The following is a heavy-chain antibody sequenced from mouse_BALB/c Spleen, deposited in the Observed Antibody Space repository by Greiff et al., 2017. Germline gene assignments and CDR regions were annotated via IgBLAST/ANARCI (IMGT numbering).Heavy chain of an antibody. Sequence: QVQLQPSGAELAKPGASVKMSCKASGYTFTSYWMHWVKQRPGQGLEWIGYINPSTGYTEYNQKFKDKATLTADKSSSTAYMPLSSLTSEDSAVYYCARGSSDGGCAYWGQGTLVTVSA. CDR1: GYTFTSYW. CDR2: INPSTGYT. CDR3: ARGSSDGGCAY. D-gene: IGHD1-1*01. V-gene: IGHV1-7*01. J-gene: IGHJ3*01.